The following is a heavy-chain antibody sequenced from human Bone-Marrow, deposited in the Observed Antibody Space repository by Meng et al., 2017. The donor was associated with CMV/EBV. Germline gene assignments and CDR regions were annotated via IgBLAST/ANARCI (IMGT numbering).Heavy chain of an antibody. D-gene: IGHD2-2*02. CDR1: GGSISSYY. V-gene: IGHV4-59*01. CDR2: IYYSGST. Sequence: GPLSLTCTVSGGSISSYYWSWIRQPPGKGLEWIGCIYYSGSTNYNPSLKSRVTISVDTSKNQFSLKLSSVTAADTAVYYCARDHQDCSSTSCYSGFDYWGQGTLVTVSS. J-gene: IGHJ4*02. CDR3: ARDHQDCSSTSCYSGFDY.